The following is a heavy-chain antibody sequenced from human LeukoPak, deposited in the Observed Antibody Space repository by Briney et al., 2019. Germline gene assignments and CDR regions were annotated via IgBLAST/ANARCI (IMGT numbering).Heavy chain of an antibody. CDR1: GFTFSSYS. D-gene: IGHD1-26*01. V-gene: IGHV3-21*01. Sequence: GGSLRLSCAASGFTFSSYSMNWVRQAPGKGLEWVSFISSSSSYIYYADSVKGRFTISRDNAKNSLYLQMNSLRAEDTAVYYCARDDRELRAFDYWGQGTLVTVSS. CDR2: ISSSSSYI. J-gene: IGHJ4*02. CDR3: ARDDRELRAFDY.